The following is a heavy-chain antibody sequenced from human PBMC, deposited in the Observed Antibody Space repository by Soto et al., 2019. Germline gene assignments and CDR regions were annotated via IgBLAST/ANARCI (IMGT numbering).Heavy chain of an antibody. CDR1: GYSFTSYG. Sequence: QVQLVQSGAEVKKPGASVKVSCKASGYSFTSYGISWVRQAPGQGLEWMGWISAYNGNTNYAQKIQGRVTMTTDTSTTTAYMELRSLRSDDTAVYYCARDRVVALANLLGYWGQGTLVTVSS. CDR3: ARDRVVALANLLGY. J-gene: IGHJ4*02. CDR2: ISAYNGNT. V-gene: IGHV1-18*01. D-gene: IGHD2-2*01.